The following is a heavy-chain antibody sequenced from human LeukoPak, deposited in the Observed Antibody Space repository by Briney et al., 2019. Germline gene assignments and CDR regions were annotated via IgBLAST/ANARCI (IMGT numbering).Heavy chain of an antibody. CDR1: GFTVSSNY. D-gene: IGHD3-10*01. CDR2: IYSGGST. Sequence: QPGGSLRLPCAASGFTVSSNYMSWVRQAPGKGLEWVSIIYSGGSTYYADSVKGRFTISRDNSKNTLYLQMNSLRAEDTAMYYCARTPQLGYWGQGTLVTVSS. J-gene: IGHJ4*02. V-gene: IGHV3-53*01. CDR3: ARTPQLGY.